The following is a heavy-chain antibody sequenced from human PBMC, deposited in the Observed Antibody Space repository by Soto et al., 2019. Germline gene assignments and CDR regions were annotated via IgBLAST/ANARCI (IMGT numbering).Heavy chain of an antibody. J-gene: IGHJ4*02. Sequence: QVQLVQSGAEVKKPGASVKVSCKASGYTFSSYYIHWVRQAPGQGLEWIGIINPNAGSTNYAQKLQTRLTVTRDTSPATVYTDLSALPSDDTAMYYWARGLGLRDCWSQGTLVTVSS. CDR3: ARGLGLRDC. CDR1: GYTFSSYY. CDR2: INPNAGST. V-gene: IGHV1-46*01. D-gene: IGHD2-21*02.